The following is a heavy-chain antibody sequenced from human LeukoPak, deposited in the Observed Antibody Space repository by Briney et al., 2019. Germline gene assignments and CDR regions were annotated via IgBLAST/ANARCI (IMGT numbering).Heavy chain of an antibody. Sequence: PGGSLRLSCAASGFTFSDYYMSWIRQAPGKGLEGVSYISISGSTIYYADSVKGRLTISRDNAKNSLYLQMNSLRAEDTAVYYCARDNITMVRGVISYYYYYGMDVWGQGTTVTVSS. V-gene: IGHV3-11*01. CDR3: ARDNITMVRGVISYYYYYGMDV. CDR1: GFTFSDYY. J-gene: IGHJ6*02. CDR2: ISISGSTI. D-gene: IGHD3-10*01.